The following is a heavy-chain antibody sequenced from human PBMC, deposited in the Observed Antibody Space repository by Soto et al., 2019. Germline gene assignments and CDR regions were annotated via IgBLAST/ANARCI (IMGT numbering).Heavy chain of an antibody. Sequence: QVQLVESGGGVVQPGRSLRLSCAASGFTFSSYGMHWVRQAPGKGLEWVAVIWYDGSNKYYADSVKGRFTISRDNSKNTLYLQMNSLRAKDTAVYYCARAPYGDSNWFDPWGQGTLVTVSS. CDR1: GFTFSSYG. V-gene: IGHV3-33*01. CDR2: IWYDGSNK. D-gene: IGHD4-17*01. J-gene: IGHJ5*02. CDR3: ARAPYGDSNWFDP.